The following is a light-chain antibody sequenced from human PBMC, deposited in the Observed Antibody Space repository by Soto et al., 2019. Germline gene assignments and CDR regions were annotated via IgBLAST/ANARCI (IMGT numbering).Light chain of an antibody. Sequence: IVTTQSPATLSVSPGERATLSCRSSQSVRSSFLAWYQQKPGQAPSLLIYGASTRATGIPARFSGSGSGTEFTLTINSLQSEDFAVYYCQQYSNWPLTFGGGTKVDIK. V-gene: IGKV3-15*01. CDR2: GAS. J-gene: IGKJ4*01. CDR3: QQYSNWPLT. CDR1: QSVRSSF.